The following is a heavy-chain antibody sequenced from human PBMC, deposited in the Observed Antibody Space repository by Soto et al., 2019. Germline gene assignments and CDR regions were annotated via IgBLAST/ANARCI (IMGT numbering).Heavy chain of an antibody. V-gene: IGHV3-23*01. D-gene: IGHD1-1*01. CDR3: AKGRGNTFGNFDY. CDR2: ISGGGGST. J-gene: IGHJ4*02. CDR1: VFTFSSYA. Sequence: PWGSLRLSCASSVFTFSSYAMSWVRQAPGKGLEWVSAISGGGGSTYYADSVEGRFTISRDNSKNTLYLQMNSLRAEDTAVYYCAKGRGNTFGNFDYWGQGTMVTVSS.